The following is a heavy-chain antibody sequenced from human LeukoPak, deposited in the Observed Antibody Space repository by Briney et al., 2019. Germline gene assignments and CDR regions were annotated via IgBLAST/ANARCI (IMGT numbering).Heavy chain of an antibody. J-gene: IGHJ6*02. CDR3: ARIQAVGVPVAIDAYYSYGMDV. D-gene: IGHD2-2*02. CDR1: GGSFSRNA. Sequence: SVKVSCKASGGSFSRNAISWVRQAPGQGLEWMRRFIPMVGIATYAQKFQGRVTITEDRSTSTAYMELSSLRSEDTAVYYCARIQAVGVPVAIDAYYSYGMDVWGQGTAVSVSS. V-gene: IGHV1-69*04. CDR2: FIPMVGIA.